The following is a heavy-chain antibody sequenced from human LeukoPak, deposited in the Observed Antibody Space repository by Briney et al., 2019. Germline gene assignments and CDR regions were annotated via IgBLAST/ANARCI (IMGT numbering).Heavy chain of an antibody. D-gene: IGHD6-13*01. CDR2: IYSGGST. V-gene: IGHV3-66*01. CDR1: GFTVSSNY. J-gene: IGHJ6*03. Sequence: GGSLRLSCAASGFTVSSNYMSWVRQAPGKGLEWVSVIYSGGSTYYADSVKGRFTISRDNSKNTLYLQMNSLRPEDTAVYYRARDGSSSIWYGGYYYYYMDVWGKGTTVTVSS. CDR3: ARDGSSSIWYGGYYYYYMDV.